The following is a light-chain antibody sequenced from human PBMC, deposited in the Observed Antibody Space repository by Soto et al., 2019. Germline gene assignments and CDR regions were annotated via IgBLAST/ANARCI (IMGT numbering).Light chain of an antibody. CDR1: RTVGTS. Sequence: PGDRATLSCRASRTVGTSFAWYQHKPGQAPRLLIYDASSRATGVPARFSGSGSGTDFTLSFSSLEPEDYAVYYCQHRYTWPLTFGGGTKVEF. V-gene: IGKV3-11*01. CDR2: DAS. CDR3: QHRYTWPLT. J-gene: IGKJ4*01.